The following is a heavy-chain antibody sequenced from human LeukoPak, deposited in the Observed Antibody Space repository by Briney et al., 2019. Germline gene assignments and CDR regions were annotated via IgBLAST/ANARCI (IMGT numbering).Heavy chain of an antibody. Sequence: GGSLRLSCAASGFTFSSYGMHWVRQAPGKGLEWVAVIWYDGSNKYYADSVKGRFTISRDNAKNSLYLQMNSLRAEDTAVYYCAREASSSVRAFDIWGQGTMVTVSS. CDR1: GFTFSSYG. CDR2: IWYDGSNK. D-gene: IGHD6-13*01. V-gene: IGHV3-33*01. CDR3: AREASSSVRAFDI. J-gene: IGHJ3*02.